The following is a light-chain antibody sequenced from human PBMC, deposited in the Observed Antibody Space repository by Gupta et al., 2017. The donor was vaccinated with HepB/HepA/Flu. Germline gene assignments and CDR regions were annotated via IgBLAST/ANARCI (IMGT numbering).Light chain of an antibody. CDR2: DTN. Sequence: QSVVTQPPSAPGPPGQRVTISCSGSNSNIGHNAVNWYQHVPGSAPKLLIYDTNHRPSGVPDRFSGSKSGTSASLAISGLQSEDEADYYCATWDDSLNGAVFGGGTKLTVL. J-gene: IGLJ2*01. CDR3: ATWDDSLNGAV. CDR1: NSNIGHNA. V-gene: IGLV1-44*01.